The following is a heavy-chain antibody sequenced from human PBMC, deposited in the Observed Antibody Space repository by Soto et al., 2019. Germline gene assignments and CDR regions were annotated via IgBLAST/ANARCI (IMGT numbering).Heavy chain of an antibody. Sequence: PGGSLRLSCAASGYTFSDYYMILIRPTPGKGLEWISYIDTSSTKIYYADSVKGRFTISRDNAKNSLYLEMNSLRDEDTAVYYCASHYDMWSGYLSPVDYWGQGTLVTVSS. CDR3: ASHYDMWSGYLSPVDY. J-gene: IGHJ4*02. CDR1: GYTFSDYY. V-gene: IGHV3-11*01. D-gene: IGHD3-3*01. CDR2: IDTSSTKI.